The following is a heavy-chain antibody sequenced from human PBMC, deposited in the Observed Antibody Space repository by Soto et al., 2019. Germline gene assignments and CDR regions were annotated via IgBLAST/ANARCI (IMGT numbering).Heavy chain of an antibody. CDR3: ARESNPDNPIAALVDAFDI. CDR2: IYTSGST. CDR1: GGSISSYY. J-gene: IGHJ3*02. V-gene: IGHV4-4*07. Sequence: SETLSLTCTVSGGSISSYYWSLIRQPAGKGLEWIGRIYTSGSTNYNPSLKSRVTMSVDTSKNQFSLKLSSVTAADTAVYYCARESNPDNPIAALVDAFDIWGQGTMVTVSS. D-gene: IGHD6-6*01.